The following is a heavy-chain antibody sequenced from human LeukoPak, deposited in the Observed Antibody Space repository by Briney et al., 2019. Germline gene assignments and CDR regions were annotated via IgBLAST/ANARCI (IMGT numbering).Heavy chain of an antibody. CDR1: GFIFSNEA. CDR2: IWFDGSNK. V-gene: IGHV3-30*02. CDR3: ATEPNGI. J-gene: IGHJ4*02. Sequence: GGSLRLSCAASGFIFSNEAMHWVRQAPGKGLEWVAFIWFDGSNKHYADSVKGRFTISRDNSEDTLYLQMNSLRAEDTAVYYCATEPNGIWGQGTLVTVSS.